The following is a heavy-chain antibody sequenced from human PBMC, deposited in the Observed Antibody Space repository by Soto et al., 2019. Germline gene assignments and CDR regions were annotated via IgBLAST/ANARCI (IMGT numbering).Heavy chain of an antibody. V-gene: IGHV5-51*01. J-gene: IGHJ3*02. CDR1: GYSFTSYW. Sequence: GESLKISCKGSGYSFTSYWIGWVRQMPGKGLEWMGIIYPGDSDTRYSPSFQGQVTISADKSISTAYLQWSSLKASDTAMYYCARQGLVSYCSGGSCYELGAFDIWGQGTMVTVSS. D-gene: IGHD2-15*01. CDR3: ARQGLVSYCSGGSCYELGAFDI. CDR2: IYPGDSDT.